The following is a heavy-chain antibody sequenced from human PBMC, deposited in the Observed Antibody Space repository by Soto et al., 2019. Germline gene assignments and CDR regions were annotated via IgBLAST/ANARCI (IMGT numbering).Heavy chain of an antibody. V-gene: IGHV3-48*04. CDR3: SRSLDS. J-gene: IGHJ4*02. CDR2: IDYGRDAI. Sequence: GGSLRLSCVASGFTFGTHSMNWVRQAPGKGLEWVANIDYGRDAITYVDSVKGRFTIYRDNAKNSLYLQMSSLTAEDSALYYCSRSLDSWGQGTLVTVSS. CDR1: GFTFGTHS.